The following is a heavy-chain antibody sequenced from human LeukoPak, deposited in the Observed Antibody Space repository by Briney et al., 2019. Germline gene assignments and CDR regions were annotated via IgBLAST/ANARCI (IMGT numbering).Heavy chain of an antibody. Sequence: ASVKVSCKASGYTFTSYDINWVRQATGQGLEWMGWINPNSGGTNYAQKFQGRVTMTRDTSISTAYMELSRLRSDDTAVYYCAREVLSGVFDPWGQGTLVTVSS. V-gene: IGHV1-2*02. CDR2: INPNSGGT. CDR1: GYTFTSYD. CDR3: AREVLSGVFDP. J-gene: IGHJ5*02. D-gene: IGHD1-26*01.